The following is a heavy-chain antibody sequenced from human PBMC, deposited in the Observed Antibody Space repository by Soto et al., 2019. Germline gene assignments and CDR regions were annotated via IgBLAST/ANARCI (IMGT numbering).Heavy chain of an antibody. D-gene: IGHD1-26*01. V-gene: IGHV3-72*01. Sequence: EVQLVESGGGLVQPGGSLRLSCAASGFTFSDHQMDWVRQAPGKGLEWVGRTRNKANSYTTEYAASVTGRFTISSDDSKNSLYLQMNSLKTEDTAVYYCARVVGAPNWFDPWGQGTLVTVSS. CDR2: TRNKANSYTT. CDR1: GFTFSDHQ. J-gene: IGHJ5*02. CDR3: ARVVGAPNWFDP.